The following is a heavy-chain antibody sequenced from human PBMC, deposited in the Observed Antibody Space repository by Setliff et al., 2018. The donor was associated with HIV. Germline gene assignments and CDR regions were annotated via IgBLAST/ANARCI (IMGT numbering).Heavy chain of an antibody. CDR1: GFAFTNFH. CDR2: IKPNRGVT. J-gene: IGHJ4*02. V-gene: IGHV1-2*02. CDR3: ARARDGSNFGLKY. D-gene: IGHD3-10*01. Sequence: ASVKVSCKASGFAFTNFHIHWVRQAPGQGLEWMGSIKPNRGVTKYAQTFQGRVTMTRDTSISTAYMELSRLRSDDTAVYFCARARDGSNFGLKYWGEGTLVTV.